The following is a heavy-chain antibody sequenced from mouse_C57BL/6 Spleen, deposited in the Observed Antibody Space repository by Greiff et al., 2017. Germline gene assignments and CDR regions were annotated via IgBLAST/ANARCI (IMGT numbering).Heavy chain of an antibody. CDR3: TRSRYYYAMDY. Sequence: VQRVESGAELVRPGASLTLSCKASGYTFTDYEMHWVKQTPVHGLEWIGSIDPESGGTAYNQKVKGKDILTADKSSSTSYLELRSLPSEDSAVYYCTRSRYYYAMDYWGQGTSVTVSS. CDR1: GYTFTDYE. J-gene: IGHJ4*01. V-gene: IGHV1-15*01. CDR2: IDPESGGT.